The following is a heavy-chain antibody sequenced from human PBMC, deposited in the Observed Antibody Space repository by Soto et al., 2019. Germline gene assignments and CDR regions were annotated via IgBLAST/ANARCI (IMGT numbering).Heavy chain of an antibody. Sequence: GGSLRLSCAASGFTFYTYGMHWVRQVPGKGLQWVAIIWYDGGTKYYADSVRGRFTVSRDNSKNTLYLQMNSLNTEDTAVYYCGRGGYRHYSAYYYYALDVWGQGTTVTVSS. V-gene: IGHV3-33*01. D-gene: IGHD4-4*01. CDR2: IWYDGGTK. CDR3: GRGGYRHYSAYYYYALDV. CDR1: GFTFYTYG. J-gene: IGHJ6*02.